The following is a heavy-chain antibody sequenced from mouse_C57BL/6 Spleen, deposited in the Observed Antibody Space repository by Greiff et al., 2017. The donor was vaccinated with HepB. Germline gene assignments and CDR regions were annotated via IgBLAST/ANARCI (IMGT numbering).Heavy chain of an antibody. CDR1: GYTFTSYW. D-gene: IGHD4-1*02. V-gene: IGHV1-7*01. Sequence: QVHVKQSGAELAKPGASVKLSCKASGYTFTSYWMHWVKQRPGQGLEWIGYINPSSGYTKYNQKFKDKATLTADKSCSTAYMQLSSLTYEDSAVYYCARDLQLGRYFDVWGTGTTVTVSS. J-gene: IGHJ1*03. CDR3: ARDLQLGRYFDV. CDR2: INPSSGYT.